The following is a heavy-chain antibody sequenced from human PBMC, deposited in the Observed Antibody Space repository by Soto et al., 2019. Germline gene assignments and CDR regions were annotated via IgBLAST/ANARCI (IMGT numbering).Heavy chain of an antibody. CDR3: ARDRAIVVVPAGIGGGWFDP. Sequence: QVQLVQSGAEVKKPGSSVKVSCKASGGTFSSYAISWVRQAPGQGLEWMGGIIPIFGTANYAQKFQGRVTITADESTSTAYMELSSLRAEDTAVYYCARDRAIVVVPAGIGGGWFDPWGQGTLVTVSS. CDR2: IIPIFGTA. CDR1: GGTFSSYA. D-gene: IGHD2-2*01. J-gene: IGHJ5*02. V-gene: IGHV1-69*01.